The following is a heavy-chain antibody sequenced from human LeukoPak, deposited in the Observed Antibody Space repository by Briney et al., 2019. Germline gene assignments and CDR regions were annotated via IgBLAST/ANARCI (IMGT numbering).Heavy chain of an antibody. CDR2: ISGSGGST. Sequence: GGSLRLSCAASGFTFSSYAMSWVRQAPGKGLEWVSAISGSGGSTYYADSVKGRFTISRDNSKNTLYLQMNSLRAEDTAVYYCAKDGRTRKAAAGTRTSYYYYGMDVWGQGTTVTVSS. CDR3: AKDGRTRKAAAGTRTSYYYYGMDV. D-gene: IGHD6-13*01. V-gene: IGHV3-23*01. J-gene: IGHJ6*02. CDR1: GFTFSSYA.